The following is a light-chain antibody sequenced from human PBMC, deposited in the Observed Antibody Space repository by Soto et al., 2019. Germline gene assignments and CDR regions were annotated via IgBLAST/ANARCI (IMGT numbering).Light chain of an antibody. CDR1: QSISSW. J-gene: IGKJ1*01. V-gene: IGKV1-5*03. CDR3: QQYNSYSGT. CDR2: KAS. Sequence: DIQMTQSPSTLSAPVGDRVTITCRASQSISSWSAWYQQKPGKAPKLLIYKASSLESGVPSRFSGSGSGTEFTLTISSLQPDDFATYYCQQYNSYSGTFGQGTKVDIK.